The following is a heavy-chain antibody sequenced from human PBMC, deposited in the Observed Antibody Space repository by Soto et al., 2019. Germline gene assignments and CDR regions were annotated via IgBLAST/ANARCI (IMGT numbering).Heavy chain of an antibody. J-gene: IGHJ3*02. CDR2: ISWNSGSI. V-gene: IGHV3-9*01. D-gene: IGHD3-10*01. Sequence: GGSLRLSCAASGFTFDDYGMHWVRQAPGKGLEWVSGISWNSGSIGYADSVKGRFTISRDNAKNSLYLQMNSLRPEDTALYYCAKDYYPSMPHGSRSYLDAFDIWGQGTMVTVSS. CDR3: AKDYYPSMPHGSRSYLDAFDI. CDR1: GFTFDDYG.